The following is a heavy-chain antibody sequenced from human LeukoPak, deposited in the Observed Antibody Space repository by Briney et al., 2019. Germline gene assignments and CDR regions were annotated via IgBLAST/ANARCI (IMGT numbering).Heavy chain of an antibody. V-gene: IGHV3-23*01. CDR3: AKSYYYGSGGYYNGAPFDY. CDR2: ISGSGGST. Sequence: GGSLRLSSAASGFTFSSYAMSWVRQAPGKGLEWVSAISGSGGSTYYADSVKGRFTISRDNSKNTLYLQMNSLRAEDTAVYYCAKSYYYGSGGYYNGAPFDYWGQGTLVTVSS. CDR1: GFTFSSYA. J-gene: IGHJ4*02. D-gene: IGHD3-10*01.